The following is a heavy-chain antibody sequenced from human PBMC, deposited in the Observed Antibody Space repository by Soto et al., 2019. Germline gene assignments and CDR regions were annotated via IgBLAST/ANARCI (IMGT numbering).Heavy chain of an antibody. CDR2: IYYSGST. V-gene: IGHV4-30-4*01. CDR3: ASSLGYCSSTSCYRYFDL. J-gene: IGHJ2*01. CDR1: GGSISSGDYY. Sequence: PSETLSLTCTVSGGSISSGDYYWSWIRQPPGKGLEWIGYIYYSGSTYYNPSLKSRVTISVDTSKNQFSLKLSSVTAADTAVYNCASSLGYCSSTSCYRYFDLWGRGTLVTVSS. D-gene: IGHD2-2*01.